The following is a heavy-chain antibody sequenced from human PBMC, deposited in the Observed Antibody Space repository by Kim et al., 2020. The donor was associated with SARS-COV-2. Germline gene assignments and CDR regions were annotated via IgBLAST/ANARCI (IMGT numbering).Heavy chain of an antibody. CDR2: INSDGSST. J-gene: IGHJ3*02. CDR3: AKVVSAAAGTGDAFDS. D-gene: IGHD6-13*01. CDR1: GFTFSSYW. Sequence: GGSLRLSCAASGFTFSSYWMHWVRQAPGKGLVWVSRINSDGSSTRCADSVKGRFTISRDNAKDTVYLQMNSLRAEDTAVYYCAKVVSAAAGTGDAFDSWGQGTRVTVSS. V-gene: IGHV3-74*01.